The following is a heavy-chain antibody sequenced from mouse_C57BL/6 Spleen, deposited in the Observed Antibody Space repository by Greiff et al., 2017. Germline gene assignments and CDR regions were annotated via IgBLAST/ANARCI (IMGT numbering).Heavy chain of an antibody. CDR3: ARVHYDYDGGFDY. CDR1: GYSITSGYY. CDR2: ISYDGSN. Sequence: EVQLKESGPGLVKPSQSLSLTCSVTGYSITSGYYWNWIRQFPGNKLEWMGYISYDGSNNYNPSLKNRISITRDTSKNQFFLKLNSVTTEDTATYYCARVHYDYDGGFDYWGQGTTLTVSS. J-gene: IGHJ2*01. D-gene: IGHD2-4*01. V-gene: IGHV3-6*01.